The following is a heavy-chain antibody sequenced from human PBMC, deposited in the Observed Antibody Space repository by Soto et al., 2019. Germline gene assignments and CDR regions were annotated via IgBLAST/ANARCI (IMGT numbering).Heavy chain of an antibody. CDR2: ISGYNGNT. V-gene: IGHV1-18*01. CDR3: SRFIMVGGWFDPNYYHGMDV. D-gene: IGHD6-19*01. CDR1: GYTFSNYG. Sequence: QVQVVQSGAEVKKPGASVTVCCKTSGYTFSNYGINWVRQAPGQGLKWMGWISGYNGNTNYAQTVQGRVTMTTDTSTGTVYMELRSLKSDDTAIYYCSRFIMVGGWFDPNYYHGMDVWGQGTTVTVSS. J-gene: IGHJ6*02.